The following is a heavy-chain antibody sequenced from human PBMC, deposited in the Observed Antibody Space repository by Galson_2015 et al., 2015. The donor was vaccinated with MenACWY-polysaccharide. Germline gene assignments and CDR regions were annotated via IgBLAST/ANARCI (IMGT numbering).Heavy chain of an antibody. CDR3: AKELSLGVSGTPGDY. CDR1: GLTFRSFA. Sequence: SLRLSCAGSGLTFRSFAFNWVRQAPGKGLEWVSTISGSGGSTYYADSVKGRFTISRDNSKNTLYLQMNSLRAEATAVYYCAKELSLGVSGTPGDYWGQGTLVTVSS. D-gene: IGHD6-19*01. V-gene: IGHV3-23*01. J-gene: IGHJ4*02. CDR2: ISGSGGST.